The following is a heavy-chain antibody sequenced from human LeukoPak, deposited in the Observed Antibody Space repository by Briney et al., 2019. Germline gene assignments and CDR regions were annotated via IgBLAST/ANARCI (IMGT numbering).Heavy chain of an antibody. J-gene: IGHJ4*02. Sequence: ASVKVSCKASGYTFTSYGISWVRQAPGQGLEWMGWISTYNGNTNYAQKLQGRVTMTTDTSTRTAYMELRSLRSDDTAVYYCVGSGWHYFDYWGQGTLVTVSS. CDR3: VGSGWHYFDY. D-gene: IGHD6-19*01. CDR2: ISTYNGNT. CDR1: GYTFTSYG. V-gene: IGHV1-18*01.